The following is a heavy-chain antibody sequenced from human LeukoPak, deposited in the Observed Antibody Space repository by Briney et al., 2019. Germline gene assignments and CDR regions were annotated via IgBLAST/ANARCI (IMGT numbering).Heavy chain of an antibody. J-gene: IGHJ5*02. D-gene: IGHD6-13*01. CDR1: GYTFTSYD. Sequence: GASVKVSCKASGYTFTSYDINWVRPATGQGLEWMGWMNPNSGNTGYAQKFQGRVTITRNTSISTAYMELSSLRSEDTAVYYCARGRVPGYSSSWYSPWFDPWGQGTLVTVSS. CDR2: MNPNSGNT. CDR3: ARGRVPGYSSSWYSPWFDP. V-gene: IGHV1-8*03.